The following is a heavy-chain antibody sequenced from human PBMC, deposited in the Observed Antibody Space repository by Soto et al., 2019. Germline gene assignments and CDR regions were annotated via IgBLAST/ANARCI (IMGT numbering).Heavy chain of an antibody. D-gene: IGHD2-2*01. CDR1: GYTFTSYG. J-gene: IGHJ4*02. Sequence: GASVKVSCKASGYTFTSYGISWVRRAPGQGLEWMGWISAYNGNTNYAQELQGRVTMATDTSTSTAYMELRSLTSDDTAVYYCARVPPIVVVPTASYYFDFWGQGTLVTGPS. V-gene: IGHV1-18*01. CDR3: ARVPPIVVVPTASYYFDF. CDR2: ISAYNGNT.